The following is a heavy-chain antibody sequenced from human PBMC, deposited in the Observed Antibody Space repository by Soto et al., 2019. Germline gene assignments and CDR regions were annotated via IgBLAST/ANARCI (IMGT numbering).Heavy chain of an antibody. Sequence: PGGSLRLSCAASGFTFSSYGMHWVRQAPGKGLEWVAVISYDGSNKYYADSVKGRFTISRDNSKNTLYLQMNSLRAEDTAVYYCAKDKNTSVRDSGITMVRGVIPGYYYYGMDVWGQGTTVTVSS. CDR3: AKDKNTSVRDSGITMVRGVIPGYYYYGMDV. CDR1: GFTFSSYG. J-gene: IGHJ6*02. CDR2: ISYDGSNK. D-gene: IGHD3-10*01. V-gene: IGHV3-30*18.